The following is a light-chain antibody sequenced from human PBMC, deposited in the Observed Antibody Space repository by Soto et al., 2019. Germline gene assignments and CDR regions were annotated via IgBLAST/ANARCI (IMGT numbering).Light chain of an antibody. Sequence: EIVMTQSPATLSVSPGERVTLSCRASQSVTSNLAWYQQKPGQAPILLIFGASTRATGLPARFSGSGSGTEFTLTITSLRSEDFAVYYCQQYTHWPPTFGHGTKVEIQ. J-gene: IGKJ1*01. CDR2: GAS. CDR3: QQYTHWPPT. V-gene: IGKV3-15*01. CDR1: QSVTSN.